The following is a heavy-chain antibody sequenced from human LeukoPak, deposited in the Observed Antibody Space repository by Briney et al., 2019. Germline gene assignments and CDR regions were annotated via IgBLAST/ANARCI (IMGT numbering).Heavy chain of an antibody. V-gene: IGHV3-21*01. CDR2: ISSSSSYI. J-gene: IGHJ6*03. D-gene: IGHD1-26*01. CDR3: ARAYSERYGLGYYYMDV. CDR1: GFTFGSSA. Sequence: GGSLRLSCAASGFTFGSSAMTWVRQAPGKGLEWVSSISSSSSYIYYADSVKGRFTISRDNAKESVYLQMNSLRAEDTAVYYCARAYSERYGLGYYYMDVWGKGTTVTISS.